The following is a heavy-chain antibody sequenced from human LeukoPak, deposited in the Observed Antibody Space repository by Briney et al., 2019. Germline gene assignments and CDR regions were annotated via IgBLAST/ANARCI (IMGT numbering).Heavy chain of an antibody. V-gene: IGHV1-69*04. CDR2: IIPILGIA. Sequence: SVKVSCKASGGTFSSYAISWVRQTPGQGLEWMGRIIPILGIANYAQKFQGRVTITADKSTSTAYMELSSLRSEDTAVYYCARAGRDGYNFGGYWGQGTLVTVSS. J-gene: IGHJ4*02. CDR1: GGTFSSYA. CDR3: ARAGRDGYNFGGY. D-gene: IGHD5-24*01.